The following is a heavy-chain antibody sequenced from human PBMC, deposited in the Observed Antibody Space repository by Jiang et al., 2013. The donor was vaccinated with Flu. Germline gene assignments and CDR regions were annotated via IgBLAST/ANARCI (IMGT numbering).Heavy chain of an antibody. CDR1: TSYA. CDR2: INTNTGNP. D-gene: IGHD3-3*01. V-gene: IGHV7-4-1*01. CDR3: ARDLWSGYPYYYYYYMDV. J-gene: IGHJ6*03. Sequence: TSYAMNWVRQAPGQGLEWMGWINTNTGNPTYAQGFTGRFVFSLDTSVSTAYLQICSPKAEDTAVYYCARDLWSGYPYYYYYYMDVWGKGTTVTVSS.